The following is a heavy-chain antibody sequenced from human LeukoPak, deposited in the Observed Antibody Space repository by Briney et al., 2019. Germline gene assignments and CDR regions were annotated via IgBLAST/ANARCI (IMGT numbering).Heavy chain of an antibody. CDR1: GGSISSSSYY. CDR3: ARDYSSWYQDDGSWFDP. V-gene: IGHV4-39*07. J-gene: IGHJ5*02. CDR2: IYYSGST. Sequence: SETLSLTCTVSGGSISSSSYYWGWIRQPPGKGLEWIGSIYYSGSTYYNPSLKSRVTISVDTSKNQFSLKLSSVTAADTAVYYCARDYSSWYQDDGSWFDPWGQGTLVTVSS. D-gene: IGHD6-13*01.